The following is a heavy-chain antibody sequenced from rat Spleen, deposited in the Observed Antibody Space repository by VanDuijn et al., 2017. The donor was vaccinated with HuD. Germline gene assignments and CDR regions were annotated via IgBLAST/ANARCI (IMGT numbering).Heavy chain of an antibody. CDR1: GFTFSNSY. D-gene: IGHD1-6*01. Sequence: EVQLVESGGGLVQPGRSMKLSCAASGFTFSNSYMAWVRQAPTKGLEWVATISSEGRSSYYRDSVKGRFTISRDSAKSTLYLQMDSLRSEDTATYYCARQGFIILRIITPFDYWGQGTMVTVSS. J-gene: IGHJ3*01. CDR3: ARQGFIILRIITPFDY. CDR2: ISSEGRSS. V-gene: IGHV5-25*01.